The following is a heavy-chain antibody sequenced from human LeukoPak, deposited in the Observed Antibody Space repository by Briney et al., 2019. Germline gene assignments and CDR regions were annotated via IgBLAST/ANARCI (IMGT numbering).Heavy chain of an antibody. CDR2: INHSGST. CDR3: ARGMRRITMVRGVRGFDP. J-gene: IGHJ5*02. V-gene: IGHV4-34*01. Sequence: PSETLSLTCAVYGGSFSGYYWSWIRQPPGKGLEWIGEINHSGSTNYNPSLKSRVTISVDTSKNQFYLKLSSVTAADTAVYYCARGMRRITMVRGVRGFDPWGQGTLVTVSS. D-gene: IGHD3-10*01. CDR1: GGSFSGYY.